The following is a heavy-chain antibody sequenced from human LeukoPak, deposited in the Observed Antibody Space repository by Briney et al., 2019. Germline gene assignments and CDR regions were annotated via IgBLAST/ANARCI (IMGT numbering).Heavy chain of an antibody. V-gene: IGHV3-30*04. CDR2: ISYDGSNK. CDR3: ARDILSLPATAIGRYFDY. CDR1: GFTFSSYA. D-gene: IGHD2-21*02. Sequence: PGGSLRLSCAASGFTFSSYAMHWVRQAPGKGLEWVAVISYDGSNKYYADSVKGQFTISRDNSKNTLYLQMNSLRAEDTAVYYCARDILSLPATAIGRYFDYWGQGTLVTVSS. J-gene: IGHJ4*02.